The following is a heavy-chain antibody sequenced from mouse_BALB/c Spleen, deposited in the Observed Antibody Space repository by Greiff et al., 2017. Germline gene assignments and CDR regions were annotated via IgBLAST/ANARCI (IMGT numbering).Heavy chain of an antibody. V-gene: IGHV2-9*02. D-gene: IGHD1-1*01. CDR1: GFSLTSYG. CDR3: ARDRGYGTNYFDY. CDR2: IWAGGST. Sequence: EKLMESGPGLVAPSQSLSITCTVSGFSLTSYGVHWVRQPPGKGLEWLGVIWAGGSTNYNSALMSRLSISKDNSKSQVFLKMNSLQTDDTAMYYYARDRGYGTNYFDYWGQGTTLTVSS. J-gene: IGHJ2*01.